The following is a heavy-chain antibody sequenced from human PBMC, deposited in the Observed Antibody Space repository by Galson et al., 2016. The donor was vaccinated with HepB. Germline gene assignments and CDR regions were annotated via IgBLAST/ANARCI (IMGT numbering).Heavy chain of an antibody. V-gene: IGHV3-11*01. Sequence: LRLSCAASEFTFSTYGMRWIRQAPGKGLEWVSYISGDGRTINYADSVKGRFTISRDNAENSLYLHMNSLTGEDTAVYYCARMFPLYSSGWYVRGDGWFDSWGQGTLVTVSS. J-gene: IGHJ5*01. CDR1: EFTFSTYG. CDR3: ARMFPLYSSGWYVRGDGWFDS. D-gene: IGHD6-19*01. CDR2: ISGDGRTI.